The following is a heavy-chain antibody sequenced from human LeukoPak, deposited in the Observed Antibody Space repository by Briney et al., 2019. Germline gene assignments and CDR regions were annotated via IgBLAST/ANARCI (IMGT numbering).Heavy chain of an antibody. CDR3: ARARIAVAGRVHFDY. CDR2: IYTSGST. V-gene: IGHV4-4*07. J-gene: IGHJ4*02. Sequence: SETPSLTCTVSGGSISSYYWSWIRQPAGKGLEWIVRIYTSGSTNYNPSLKSRVTMSVDTSRNQFSLKLSSVTAADTAVYYCARARIAVAGRVHFDYWGQGTLVTVSS. D-gene: IGHD6-19*01. CDR1: GGSISSYY.